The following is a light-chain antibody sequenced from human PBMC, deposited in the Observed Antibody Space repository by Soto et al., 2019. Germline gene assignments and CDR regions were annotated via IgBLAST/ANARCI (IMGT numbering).Light chain of an antibody. CDR2: DAS. CDR3: QQYNNWPPYT. J-gene: IGKJ2*01. Sequence: EIVMTQSPATLSVSPGERATLSCRASQSVRSNLAWYQQKGGQPPRLLIYDASTRATGIPARFIGGGSGTEFTLTISSLQSEDFAVYYCQQYNNWPPYTFGQGTKLELK. CDR1: QSVRSN. V-gene: IGKV3-15*01.